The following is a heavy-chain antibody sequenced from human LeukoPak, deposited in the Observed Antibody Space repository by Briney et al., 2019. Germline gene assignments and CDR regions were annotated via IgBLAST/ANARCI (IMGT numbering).Heavy chain of an antibody. CDR1: GFTFTSNY. D-gene: IGHD3-16*02. J-gene: IGHJ4*02. Sequence: PGGSLRLSCAASGFTFTSNYMSWVRQAPGKGLEWVSAIYSGGSTYYADSVKGRSTISRDNSTNTLYLQMNSLRAEDTAVYYCGSGVFTVWGSYRRDYWGQGTLVTVSS. CDR3: GSGVFTVWGSYRRDY. CDR2: IYSGGST. V-gene: IGHV3-53*01.